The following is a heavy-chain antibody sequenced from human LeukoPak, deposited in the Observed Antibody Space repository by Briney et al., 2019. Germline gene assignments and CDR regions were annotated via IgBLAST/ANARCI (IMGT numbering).Heavy chain of an antibody. V-gene: IGHV3-21*01. CDR1: GFTFSSYS. Sequence: GGSLRLSCAASGFTFSSYSMNWVRQAPGKGLEWVSSISSSSSYIYYADSVKGRFTISRDNAKNSLYLQMNSLRAEDTAVYYCAPGGGLPFSYFDYWGRGTLATVSS. D-gene: IGHD3-16*01. J-gene: IGHJ4*02. CDR3: APGGGLPFSYFDY. CDR2: ISSSSSYI.